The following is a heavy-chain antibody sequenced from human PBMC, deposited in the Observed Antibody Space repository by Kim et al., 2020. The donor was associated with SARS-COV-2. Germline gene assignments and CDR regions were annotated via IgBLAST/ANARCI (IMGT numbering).Heavy chain of an antibody. J-gene: IGHJ4*02. CDR3: VKDYYYESRGYPCAQ. V-gene: IGHV3-23*01. Sequence: AESVKGRFTITRDNSKNTVYLQMISLRAEDTAVYFCVKDYYYESRGYPCAQWGQGTGVSVSS. D-gene: IGHD3-22*01.